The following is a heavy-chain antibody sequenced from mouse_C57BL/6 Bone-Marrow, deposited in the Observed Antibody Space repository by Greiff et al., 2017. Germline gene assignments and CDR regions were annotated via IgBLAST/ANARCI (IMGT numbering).Heavy chain of an antibody. CDR1: GYTFTDYY. Sequence: VQLQQSGPELVKPGASVKISCKASGYTFTDYYMNWVKQSHGKSLEWIGDINPNNGGTSYNQKFKGKATLTVDKSSSTAYMELRSLTSEDSAVYYCARREATVVATDYFDYWGQGTTLTVSS. V-gene: IGHV1-26*01. J-gene: IGHJ2*01. D-gene: IGHD1-1*01. CDR3: ARREATVVATDYFDY. CDR2: INPNNGGT.